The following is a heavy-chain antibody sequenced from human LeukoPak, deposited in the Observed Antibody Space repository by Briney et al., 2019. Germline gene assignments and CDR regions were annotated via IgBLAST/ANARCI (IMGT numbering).Heavy chain of an antibody. CDR1: GFTFSSYA. Sequence: GGSLRLSCAASGFTFSSYAMSWVRQAPGKGLEWVSAISGSGGSTYYADSVKGRFTISRDNSKNTLYLQMNSLRAEDTAVYYCARVLGYCSSTSCSGAAGVWGKGTTVTISS. CDR2: ISGSGGST. CDR3: ARVLGYCSSTSCSGAAGV. J-gene: IGHJ6*04. D-gene: IGHD2-2*01. V-gene: IGHV3-23*01.